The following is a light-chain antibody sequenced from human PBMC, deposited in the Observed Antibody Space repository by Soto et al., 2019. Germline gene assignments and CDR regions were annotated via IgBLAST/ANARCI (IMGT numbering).Light chain of an antibody. J-gene: IGKJ1*01. CDR1: QSVSSSY. CDR2: GTS. Sequence: EIVLTQSPGTLSLSPGERATLSCRASQSVSSSYLAWYQQKPGQAPRLLIYGTSSLATAIPDRFSGSGSGTDFTLTISRLEPEDFAVYYCQQYGSSSLTFGQGTKVEIE. V-gene: IGKV3-20*01. CDR3: QQYGSSSLT.